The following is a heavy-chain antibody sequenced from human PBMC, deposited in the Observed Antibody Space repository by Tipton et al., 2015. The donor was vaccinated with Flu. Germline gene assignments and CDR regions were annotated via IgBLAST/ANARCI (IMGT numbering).Heavy chain of an antibody. CDR1: SGSFSAYY. D-gene: IGHD1-26*01. CDR2: INHSGSL. Sequence: TLSLTCSIYSGSFSAYYWSWIRQPPGKGLEWVGEINHSGSLNYNPSLKGRVTISVDSSKKQFSLKLRSDTAADTAVYYCATKFAYSGVWESADYWGQGTLVTVSS. J-gene: IGHJ4*02. V-gene: IGHV4-34*01. CDR3: ATKFAYSGVWESADY.